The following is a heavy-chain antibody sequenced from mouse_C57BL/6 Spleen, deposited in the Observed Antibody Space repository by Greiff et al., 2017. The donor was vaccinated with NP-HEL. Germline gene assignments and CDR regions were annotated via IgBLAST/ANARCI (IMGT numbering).Heavy chain of an antibody. V-gene: IGHV1-50*01. J-gene: IGHJ3*01. Sequence: VQLQQSGAELVKPGASVKLSCKASGYTFTSYWMQWVKQRPGQGLEWIGEIDPSDSYTNYNQKFKGKATLTVDTSSSTAYMQLSSLTSEDSAVYYCARKGVYYDYDWFAYWGQGTLVTVSA. CDR2: IDPSDSYT. CDR1: GYTFTSYW. D-gene: IGHD2-4*01. CDR3: ARKGVYYDYDWFAY.